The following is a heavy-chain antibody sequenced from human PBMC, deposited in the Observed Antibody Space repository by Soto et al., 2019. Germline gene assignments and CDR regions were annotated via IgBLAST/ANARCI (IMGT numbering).Heavy chain of an antibody. Sequence: ASVKVSCKVSGYTLTELSMHWVRQAPGKGLEWMGGFDPEDGETIYVQKFQGRVTMTEDTSTDTAYMELSSLRSEDTAVYYCATLFQRLLLYPWYFDYWGQGTLVTVSS. J-gene: IGHJ4*02. V-gene: IGHV1-24*01. CDR1: GYTLTELS. CDR2: FDPEDGET. D-gene: IGHD2-2*02. CDR3: ATLFQRLLLYPWYFDY.